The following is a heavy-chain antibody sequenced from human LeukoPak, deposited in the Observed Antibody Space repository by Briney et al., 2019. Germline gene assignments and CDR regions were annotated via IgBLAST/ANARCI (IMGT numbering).Heavy chain of an antibody. V-gene: IGHV3-33*01. J-gene: IGHJ4*02. D-gene: IGHD5-18*01. CDR1: GFTFSSYG. CDR3: ARAIHSYGYFLDY. CDR2: IWYDGSNK. Sequence: PGGSLRLSCAASGFTFSSYGMHWVRQAPGKGLEWVAVIWYDGSNKYYADSVKGRFTISRDNSKNTLYLQMNSLRAEDTAVYYCARAIHSYGYFLDYWAREPWSPSPQ.